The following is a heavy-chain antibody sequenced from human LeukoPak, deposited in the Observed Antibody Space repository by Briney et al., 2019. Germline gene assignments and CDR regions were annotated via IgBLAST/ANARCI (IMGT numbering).Heavy chain of an antibody. CDR2: INPNSGGT. V-gene: IGHV1-2*02. CDR1: GYTFTGYY. J-gene: IGHJ4*02. D-gene: IGHD3-10*01. CDR3: ARDSGGSGSYYNGY. Sequence: GASVKVPCKASGYTFTGYYMHWVRQAPGQGPEWMGWINPNSGGTNYAQKFQGRVTMTRDTSISTAYMELSRLRSDDTAVYYCARDSGGSGSYYNGYWGQGTLVTVSS.